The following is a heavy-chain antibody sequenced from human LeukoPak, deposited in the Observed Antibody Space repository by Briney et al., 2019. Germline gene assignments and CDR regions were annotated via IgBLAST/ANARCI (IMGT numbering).Heavy chain of an antibody. Sequence: SETLSLTCTVSGGSISSGSYYWSWIRQPAGKGLEWIGRIYTSGSTNYNPSLKSRVTISVDTSKNQFSLKLSSVTAADTAVYYCARDVTGTTLDAFDIWGQGTMVTVSS. CDR1: GGSISSGSYY. J-gene: IGHJ3*02. CDR3: ARDVTGTTLDAFDI. D-gene: IGHD1-7*01. V-gene: IGHV4-61*02. CDR2: IYTSGST.